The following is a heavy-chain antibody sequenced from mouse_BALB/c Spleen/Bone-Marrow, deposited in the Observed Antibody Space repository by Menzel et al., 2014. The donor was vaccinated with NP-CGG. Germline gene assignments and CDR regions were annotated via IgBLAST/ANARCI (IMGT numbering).Heavy chain of an antibody. J-gene: IGHJ3*01. D-gene: IGHD2-1*01. V-gene: IGHV1S135*01. Sequence: SGPELVKPGASVKVSCKASGYAFTSYNIYWVKQSHGKSLEWIGYIDPHNGDTNYNQKFKVKATLTVDKSSSTAYMHLNSLTSEDSAVYYCASCGNYEAWFAYWGQGTLVTVSA. CDR3: ASCGNYEAWFAY. CDR1: GYAFTSYN. CDR2: IDPHNGDT.